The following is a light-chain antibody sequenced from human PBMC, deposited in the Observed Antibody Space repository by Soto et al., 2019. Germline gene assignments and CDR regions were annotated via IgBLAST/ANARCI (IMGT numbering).Light chain of an antibody. CDR1: SRDVGGYNS. CDR2: DVS. Sequence: QSALTQPASVSGSPGLSIAISCTGTSRDVGGYNSVSWYQQQPGKVPKLMIYDVSNRPSGVSNRFSGSKSGNTASLTISGLQAEDDGDYYCSSYTTGGSYVFGTGTKVTVL. CDR3: SSYTTGGSYV. J-gene: IGLJ1*01. V-gene: IGLV2-14*01.